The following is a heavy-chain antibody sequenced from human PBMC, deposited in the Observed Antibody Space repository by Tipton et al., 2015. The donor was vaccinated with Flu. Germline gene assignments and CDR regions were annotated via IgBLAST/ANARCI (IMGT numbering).Heavy chain of an antibody. CDR2: MNPNSGNT. Sequence: QLVQSGAEVKKPGASVKVSCKASGYTFTSYDINWVRQATGQGLEWMGWMNPNSGNTGYAQKFQGRVTMTRNTSISTAYMELSSLRSEDTAVYYCAKDLHGDYADYFDYWGQGTLVAVSS. CDR1: GYTFTSYD. J-gene: IGHJ4*02. D-gene: IGHD4-17*01. CDR3: AKDLHGDYADYFDY. V-gene: IGHV1-8*01.